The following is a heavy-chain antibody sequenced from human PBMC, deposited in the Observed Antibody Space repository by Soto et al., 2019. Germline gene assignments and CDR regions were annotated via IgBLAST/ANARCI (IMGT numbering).Heavy chain of an antibody. V-gene: IGHV1-18*01. CDR3: ARAATAMTTMNHKAKFDY. D-gene: IGHD4-17*01. J-gene: IGHJ4*02. CDR1: GYTFTSYG. CDR2: ISAYNGNT. Sequence: QVQLVQSGAEVKKPGASVKVSCKASGYTFTSYGISWVRQAPGQGLEWMGWISAYNGNTNYAQKLQGRVTMTTDTSTSTAYMELRSLRSDDTAVYYCARAATAMTTMNHKAKFDYWGQGTLVTVSS.